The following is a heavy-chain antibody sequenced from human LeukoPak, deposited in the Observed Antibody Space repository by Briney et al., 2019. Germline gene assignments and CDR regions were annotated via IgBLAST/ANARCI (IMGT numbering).Heavy chain of an antibody. CDR2: IYYSGNT. CDR1: GGSISSSSYY. Sequence: SETLSLTCTVSGGSISSSSYYWGWIRQPPGKGLEWIGSIYYSGNTYYNPSLKSRVTISVDTSKNQFSLKLSSVTAADTAVYYCARLRLSGYCSGTSCFNYYYYGMDVWGRGTTVTVSS. V-gene: IGHV4-39*01. D-gene: IGHD2-2*01. CDR3: ARLRLSGYCSGTSCFNYYYYGMDV. J-gene: IGHJ6*02.